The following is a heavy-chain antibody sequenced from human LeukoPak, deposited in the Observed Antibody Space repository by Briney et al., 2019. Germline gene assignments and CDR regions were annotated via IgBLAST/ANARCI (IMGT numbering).Heavy chain of an antibody. D-gene: IGHD3-22*01. CDR2: VYYSGST. CDR1: GRSISSYY. Sequence: SETLSLTCTVSGRSISSYYGSWIRQPPGKGLEWIGYVYYSGSTNYNPSLKSRVTISVDTSKNQFSLKLSSVTAADPAVYYCERDARKNYNDSSGYYFDYWGQPTLLTVSS. CDR3: ERDARKNYNDSSGYYFDY. V-gene: IGHV4-59*01. J-gene: IGHJ4*02.